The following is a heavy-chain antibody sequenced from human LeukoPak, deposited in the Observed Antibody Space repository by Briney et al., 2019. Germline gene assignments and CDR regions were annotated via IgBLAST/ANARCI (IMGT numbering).Heavy chain of an antibody. D-gene: IGHD6-25*01. CDR1: GGSISSYY. J-gene: IGHJ4*02. Sequence: PSETLSLTCTVSGGSISSYYWSWIRQHPGKGLEWIGSIYYSGSTNYNPSLQGRVTISLDTSRNQFSLKLSSVTAADTAVYYCASGDNDPLFDYWGQGTLVTVSS. CDR3: ASGDNDPLFDY. V-gene: IGHV4-59*06. CDR2: IYYSGST.